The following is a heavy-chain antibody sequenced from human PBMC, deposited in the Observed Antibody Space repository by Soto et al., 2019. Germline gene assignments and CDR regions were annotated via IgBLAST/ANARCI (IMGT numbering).Heavy chain of an antibody. CDR1: GFSFSTSGVG. CDR2: LYWDDDK. CDR3: ASVSVRVLFVY. V-gene: IGHV2-5*02. J-gene: IGHJ4*02. D-gene: IGHD2-8*01. Sequence: QITLKESGPTLLKPTQTLTLTCTFSGFSFSTSGVGVGWIRQPPGKALEWLALLYWDDDKRYSPSLKSRLTISKDTSKKRVVLIMTNMDPVDTATYYCASVSVRVLFVYWGQGILVTVSS.